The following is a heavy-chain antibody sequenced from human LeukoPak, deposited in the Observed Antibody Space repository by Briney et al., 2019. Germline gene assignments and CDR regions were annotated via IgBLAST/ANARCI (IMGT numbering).Heavy chain of an antibody. J-gene: IGHJ3*02. CDR2: IRYDGSNK. V-gene: IGHV3-30*02. D-gene: IGHD2-15*01. CDR1: GFTFSSYG. Sequence: GGSLRLSCAASGFTFSSYGMHWVRQAPGKGLEWVAFIRYDGSNKYYADSVKGRFTISRDNSKNTLYLQMNSLRAEDTAVYYCAKDLADIVVVVAAMPDAFDIWGQGTMVTVSS. CDR3: AKDLADIVVVVAAMPDAFDI.